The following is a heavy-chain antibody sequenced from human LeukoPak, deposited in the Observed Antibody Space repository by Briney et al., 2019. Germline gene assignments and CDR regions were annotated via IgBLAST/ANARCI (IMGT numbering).Heavy chain of an antibody. Sequence: GASVKVSCKASGYTFTSYAMSWVRQAPGQGLEWMGWINTNTGNPTYAQGFTGRFVFSLDTSVSTAYLQISSLKAEDTAVYYCARDFSGMIVVWPYYYYGMDVWGQGTTVTVSS. J-gene: IGHJ6*02. CDR3: ARDFSGMIVVWPYYYYGMDV. D-gene: IGHD3-22*01. V-gene: IGHV7-4-1*02. CDR1: GYTFTSYA. CDR2: INTNTGNP.